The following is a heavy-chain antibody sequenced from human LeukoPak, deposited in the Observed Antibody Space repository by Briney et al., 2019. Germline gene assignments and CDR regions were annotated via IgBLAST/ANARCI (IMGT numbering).Heavy chain of an antibody. V-gene: IGHV3-74*01. Sequence: GGSLRLSCAASGLTFSSYWMHWVRQAPGKGLVWVSRINSDGSSTSYADSVKGRFTISRDNAKNTLYLQMNSLRAEDTAVYYCSRERSSSGYPDDYSGRGTLVTVSS. CDR3: SRERSSSGYPDDY. J-gene: IGHJ4*02. CDR2: INSDGSST. CDR1: GLTFSSYW. D-gene: IGHD3-22*01.